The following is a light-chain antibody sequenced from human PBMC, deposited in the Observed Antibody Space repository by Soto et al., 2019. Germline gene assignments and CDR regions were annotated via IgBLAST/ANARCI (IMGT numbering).Light chain of an antibody. Sequence: QSALTQPASVSGSPGQSISISCTGTSSDLDNGYVAWYQQYPGKAPKLIIYGVRNWPSGVPNRFSGSMSGNTASLTISGLQAEDEADYYCSSYTTTNTHVVFGGGTKLTVL. CDR1: SSDLDNGY. V-gene: IGLV2-14*01. CDR3: SSYTTTNTHVV. J-gene: IGLJ2*01. CDR2: GVR.